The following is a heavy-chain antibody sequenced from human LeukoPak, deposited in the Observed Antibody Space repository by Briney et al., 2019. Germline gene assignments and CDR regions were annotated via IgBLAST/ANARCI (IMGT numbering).Heavy chain of an antibody. V-gene: IGHV3-21*01. D-gene: IGHD5-24*01. CDR1: GLTLSGHS. CDR2: LSSNGAYV. CDR3: ARGEEKATITGLDS. Sequence: GGSLRLSCVASGLTLSGHSMTWVRQAPGEGLEWVSSLSSNGAYVYYADSLRGRFTISRDNAKNSLFLQLNSLRAEDTAVYFCARGEEKATITGLDSWGREPWSPSPQ. J-gene: IGHJ4*02.